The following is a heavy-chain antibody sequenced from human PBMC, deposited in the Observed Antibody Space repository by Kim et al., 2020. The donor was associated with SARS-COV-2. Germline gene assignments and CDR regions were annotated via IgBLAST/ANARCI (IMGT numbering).Heavy chain of an antibody. D-gene: IGHD6-6*01. V-gene: IGHV4-39*07. CDR2: IYYSGST. CDR3: ARDRSEAPLYYYGMDV. CDR1: GGSISSSSYY. J-gene: IGHJ6*02. Sequence: SETLSLTCTVSGGSISSSSYYWGWIRQPPGKGLEWIGSIYYSGSTYYNPSLKSRVTISVDTSKNQFSLKLSSVTAADTAVYYCARDRSEAPLYYYGMDVWGQGTTVTVSS.